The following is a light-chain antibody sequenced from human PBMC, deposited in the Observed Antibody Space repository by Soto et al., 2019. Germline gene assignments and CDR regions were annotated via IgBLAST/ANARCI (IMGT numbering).Light chain of an antibody. J-gene: IGLJ1*01. CDR3: QVWNTSSDHPRV. CDR1: KIGSKS. CDR2: DDS. Sequence: SYELTQPPSVSVAPGQTARISCGGNKIGSKSVCWYQQKPGQAPVLVVYDDSDRPSGIPARFSGSNSGNTATLTITRVEAGDEADYFCQVWNTSSDHPRVFGTGTKVTVL. V-gene: IGLV3-21*02.